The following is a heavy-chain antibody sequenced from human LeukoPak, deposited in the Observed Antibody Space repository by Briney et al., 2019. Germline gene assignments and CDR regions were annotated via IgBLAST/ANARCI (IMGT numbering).Heavy chain of an antibody. V-gene: IGHV3-9*01. CDR1: GFTFDDYA. CDR3: ARAGYRWYYFDY. D-gene: IGHD4-23*01. J-gene: IGHJ4*02. CDR2: ISWNSGSI. Sequence: PGRSLRLSCAASGFTFDDYAMHWVRQAPGKGLEWVSGISWNSGSIGYADSVKGRFTISRDNAKNSLYLQMNSLRAEDTAVYYCARAGYRWYYFDYWGQGTLVTVSS.